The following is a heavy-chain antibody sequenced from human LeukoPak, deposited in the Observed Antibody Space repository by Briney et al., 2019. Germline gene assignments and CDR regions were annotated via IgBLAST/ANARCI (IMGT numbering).Heavy chain of an antibody. CDR1: GYTFTSYG. V-gene: IGHV1-18*01. J-gene: IGHJ4*02. D-gene: IGHD4-17*01. Sequence: ASVKDSCKASGYTFTSYGISWVRQAPGQGLEWMGWISAYNGNTNYAQKLQGRVTMTTDTSTSTAYMELRSLRSDDTAVYYCARDGYTVTTLGSDYWGQGTLVTVSS. CDR2: ISAYNGNT. CDR3: ARDGYTVTTLGSDY.